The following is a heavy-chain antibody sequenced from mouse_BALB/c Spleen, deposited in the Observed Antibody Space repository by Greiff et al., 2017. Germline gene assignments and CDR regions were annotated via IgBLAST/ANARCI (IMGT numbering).Heavy chain of an antibody. CDR3: ARPSITTVVGDWYFDV. D-gene: IGHD1-1*01. Sequence: VHVKQSGGDLVKPGGSLKLSCAASGFTFSSYGMSWVRQTPDKRLEWVATISSGGSYTYYPDSVKGRFTISRDNAKNTLYLQMSSLKSEDTAMYYCARPSITTVVGDWYFDVWGAGTTVTVSS. CDR2: ISSGGSYT. J-gene: IGHJ1*01. V-gene: IGHV5-6*01. CDR1: GFTFSSYG.